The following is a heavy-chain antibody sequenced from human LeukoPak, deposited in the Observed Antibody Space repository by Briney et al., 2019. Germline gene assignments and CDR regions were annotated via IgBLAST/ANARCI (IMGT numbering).Heavy chain of an antibody. CDR3: AREYSRSL. J-gene: IGHJ4*02. D-gene: IGHD6-13*01. V-gene: IGHV3-30*04. CDR2: IGSDAITK. Sequence: PGGSLRLSCTASGFSFSSYSMHWVRQAPGKGLEWVAVIGSDAITKYYADFVKGRFTISRDNSKDTLYLQMNSLRAEDTAVYYCAREYSRSLWGQGTLVTVSS. CDR1: GFSFSSYS.